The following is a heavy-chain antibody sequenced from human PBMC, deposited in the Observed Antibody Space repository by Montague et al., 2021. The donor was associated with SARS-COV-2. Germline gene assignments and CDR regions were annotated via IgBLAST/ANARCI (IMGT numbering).Heavy chain of an antibody. V-gene: IGHV3-20*04. Sequence: SLRLSCAASGFIFDDYGLNWVRQVPGKGLEWVAGLNWNGGTTRYADSVRGRFIISRDNGKKSLYLQMSSLRVDDTAFYYCATLRDSGAYGAPDAYWGQGSLVAVSS. D-gene: IGHD5-12*01. CDR1: GFIFDDYG. J-gene: IGHJ4*02. CDR2: LNWNGGTT. CDR3: ATLRDSGAYGAPDAY.